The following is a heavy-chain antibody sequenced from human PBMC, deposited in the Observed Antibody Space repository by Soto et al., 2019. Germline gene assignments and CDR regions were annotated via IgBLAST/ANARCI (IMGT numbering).Heavy chain of an antibody. CDR1: GGSISNYF. V-gene: IGHV4-4*07. CDR2: TDNSGST. J-gene: IGHJ4*02. D-gene: IGHD3-3*01. CDR3: ARGGQDFWSGPFDY. Sequence: SETLSLTCTVSGGSISNYFCNWIRQPAGKGLEWIGRTDNSGSTNYNPSLKSRITMSADTSRNQFSLKLNSVTAADTAVYYCARGGQDFWSGPFDYWGQGALVTVS.